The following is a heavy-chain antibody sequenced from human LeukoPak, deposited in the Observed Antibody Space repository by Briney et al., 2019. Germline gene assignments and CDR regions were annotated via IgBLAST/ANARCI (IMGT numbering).Heavy chain of an antibody. Sequence: SETLSLTCAVYGGSFSGYYWSWIRQPPGKGLEWIGEINHSGSTNYNPSLKSRVTISVDTSKNQFSLKLSSVTAADTAVYYCARQSIAARPLGVWGQGTLVTVSS. J-gene: IGHJ4*02. D-gene: IGHD6-6*01. CDR1: GGSFSGYY. CDR3: ARQSIAARPLGV. V-gene: IGHV4-34*01. CDR2: INHSGST.